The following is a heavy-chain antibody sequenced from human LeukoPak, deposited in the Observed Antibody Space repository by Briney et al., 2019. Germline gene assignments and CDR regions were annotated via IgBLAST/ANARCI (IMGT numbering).Heavy chain of an antibody. D-gene: IGHD2-8*01. V-gene: IGHV3-9*03. CDR1: GFTFDGYP. Sequence: PGGSLRLSCAAYGFTFDGYPMHWVRQAPGKGVEWVSGITSNSGKLDYADSVKGRFVISRDNAKNSLFLRLNNVRAEDMALYYCARESTSTYGARLYSFDCWGQGTQVTVSS. CDR3: ARESTSTYGARLYSFDC. CDR2: ITSNSGKL. J-gene: IGHJ4*02.